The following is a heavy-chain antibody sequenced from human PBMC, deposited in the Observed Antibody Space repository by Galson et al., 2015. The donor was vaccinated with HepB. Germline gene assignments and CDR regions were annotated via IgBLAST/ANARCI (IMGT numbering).Heavy chain of an antibody. J-gene: IGHJ6*02. V-gene: IGHV3-21*01. CDR3: ARDMGPGDSSWYRIRYYYYGMDV. Sequence: SLRLSCAASGFTFSSYSMNWVRQAPGKGLEWVSSISSSSSYIYYADSVKGRFTISRDNAKNSLYLQMNSLRAEDTAVYYCARDMGPGDSSWYRIRYYYYGMDVWGQGTTVTVSS. CDR1: GFTFSSYS. CDR2: ISSSSSYI. D-gene: IGHD6-13*01.